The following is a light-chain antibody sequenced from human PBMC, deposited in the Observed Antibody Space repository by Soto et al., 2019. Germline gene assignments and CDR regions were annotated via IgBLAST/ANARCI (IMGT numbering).Light chain of an antibody. Sequence: QSALTQPASVSGSPGQSITISCTGTSSDVGGYNYVSWYQQHPGKAPKLMIYDVSYRPSGVSNRFSGSKSGNTASLTISGLRAEDEAAYYCSSYTSGSTLVVFGGGTKVTVL. V-gene: IGLV2-14*01. CDR2: DVS. CDR1: SSDVGGYNY. CDR3: SSYTSGSTLVV. J-gene: IGLJ2*01.